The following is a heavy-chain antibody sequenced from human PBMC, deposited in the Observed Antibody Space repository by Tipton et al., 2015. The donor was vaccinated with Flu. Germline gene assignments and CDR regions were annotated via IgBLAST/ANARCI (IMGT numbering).Heavy chain of an antibody. D-gene: IGHD5-24*01. CDR3: ARGGYNYAIYWFDP. V-gene: IGHV4-4*07. Sequence: TLSLTCTVSGGSISSYYWNWIRQSAGKGLEWIGRIQSTGRTNYNPSLRSRVTMSLDASKNQVSLKLTSVTAADTAVYFCARGGYNYAIYWFDPWGQGTLVSASS. CDR1: GGSISSYY. CDR2: IQSTGRT. J-gene: IGHJ5*02.